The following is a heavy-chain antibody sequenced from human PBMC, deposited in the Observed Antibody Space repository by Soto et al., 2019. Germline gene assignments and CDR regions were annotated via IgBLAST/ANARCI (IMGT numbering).Heavy chain of an antibody. D-gene: IGHD5-12*01. J-gene: IGHJ6*02. CDR2: ISSYNGDT. CDR1: GYTFTRSG. V-gene: IGHV1-18*01. Sequence: QGQLVQSGAEVKKPGASVKVSCKASGYTFTRSGISWARQAPGQGPEWMGWISSYNGDTNYAQTFQGRVTMTTDTSISTANMELRSLRTDDTAVYDCAREGVAPYYSYGMDVWGQGTPVTVAS. CDR3: AREGVAPYYSYGMDV.